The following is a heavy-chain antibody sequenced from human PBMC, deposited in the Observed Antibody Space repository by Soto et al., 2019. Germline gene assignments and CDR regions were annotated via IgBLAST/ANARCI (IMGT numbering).Heavy chain of an antibody. V-gene: IGHV3-23*01. CDR1: GSTFSTYA. J-gene: IGHJ4*02. D-gene: IGHD5-12*01. CDR2: ISGSGDST. Sequence: PGGSLRLSCAASGSTFSTYAMIWVRQAPGKGLEWVSAISGSGDSTYYADSVKGRFTISRDNSKNTLYLQMSSLRAEDTAIYYCAKDSFINLRGYDSYWGQGTLVTVSS. CDR3: AKDSFINLRGYDSY.